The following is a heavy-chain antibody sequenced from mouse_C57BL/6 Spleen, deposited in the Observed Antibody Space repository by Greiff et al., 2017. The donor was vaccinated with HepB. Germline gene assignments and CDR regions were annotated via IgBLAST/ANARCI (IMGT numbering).Heavy chain of an antibody. CDR2: FYPGSGSI. D-gene: IGHD1-1*01. CDR1: GYTFTEYT. V-gene: IGHV1-62-2*01. J-gene: IGHJ1*03. CDR3: ARHEVGITTVVDDWYFDV. Sequence: VQLQQSGAELVKPGASVKLSCKASGYTFTEYTIHWVKQRSGQGLEWIGWFYPGSGSIKYNEKFKDKATLTADKSSSTVYMELSRLTSEDSAVYFCARHEVGITTVVDDWYFDVWGTGTTVTVSS.